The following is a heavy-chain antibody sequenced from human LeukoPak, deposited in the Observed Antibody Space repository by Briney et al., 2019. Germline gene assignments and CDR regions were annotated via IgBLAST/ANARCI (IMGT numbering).Heavy chain of an antibody. Sequence: GGSLRLSCAASGFTFSSYAMSWVRQAPGKGLEWVSAISGSGGSTYYADSVKGRFTISRDNSKNTLYLQMNSLRTEDTALYYCAKDIEPAAYYYYGMDVWGQGTTVTVSS. CDR2: ISGSGGST. J-gene: IGHJ6*02. V-gene: IGHV3-23*01. CDR3: AKDIEPAAYYYYGMDV. CDR1: GFTFSSYA. D-gene: IGHD2-2*01.